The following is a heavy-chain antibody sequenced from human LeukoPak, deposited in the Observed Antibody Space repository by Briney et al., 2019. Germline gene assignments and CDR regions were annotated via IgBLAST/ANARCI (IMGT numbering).Heavy chain of an antibody. V-gene: IGHV1-18*01. J-gene: IGHJ4*02. D-gene: IGHD1-26*01. Sequence: ASVKVSCKASGYTFTRYGVSWVRQAPGQGLEWMGWISNGNTNYAQKLQGRVTMTIDTSTSTAYMELRSLTTDDTAVYYCAKNRGAQWELLGLFDYWGQGTLVTVSS. CDR1: GYTFTRYG. CDR2: ISNGNT. CDR3: AKNRGAQWELLGLFDY.